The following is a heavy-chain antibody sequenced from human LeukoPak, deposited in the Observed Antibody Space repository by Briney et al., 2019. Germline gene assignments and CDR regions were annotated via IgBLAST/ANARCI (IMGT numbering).Heavy chain of an antibody. D-gene: IGHD3-3*02. CDR1: GFTFSSYS. J-gene: IGHJ6*02. V-gene: IGHV3-21*01. CDR3: ARAENPRVTISVDV. Sequence: GGSLRLSCAASGFTFSSYSMNWVRQAPGKGLEWVSSISSSSSYIYYADSVKGRFTISRDNAKNSLYLQMNSLRAEDTAVYYCARAENPRVTISVDVWGQGTTVTVSS. CDR2: ISSSSSYI.